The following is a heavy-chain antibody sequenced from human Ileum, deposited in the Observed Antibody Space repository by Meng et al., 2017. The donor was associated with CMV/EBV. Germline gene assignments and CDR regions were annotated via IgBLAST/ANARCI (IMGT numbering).Heavy chain of an antibody. V-gene: IGHV3-23*03. CDR1: GFRFIKFA. CDR2: IYTDDVKT. Sequence: CAASGFRFIKFAMSWVRQAPGKGLEWVSVIYTDDVKTYYADSVKGRFTISRDHSTNTLYLQMNSLRAEDTATYYCVKDDNDYMGEIASWGQGTLVTVSS. D-gene: IGHD3-16*01. J-gene: IGHJ5*02. CDR3: VKDDNDYMGEIAS.